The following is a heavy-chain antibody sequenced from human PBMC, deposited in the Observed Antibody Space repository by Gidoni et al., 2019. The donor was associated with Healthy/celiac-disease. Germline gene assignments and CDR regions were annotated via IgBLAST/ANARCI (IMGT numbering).Heavy chain of an antibody. D-gene: IGHD3-16*01. CDR1: GYTFTSFA. CDR3: SRGMMDGDY. CDR2: INTNTGNP. Sequence: QVQLGQSGSELTTPGASDKGSCKASGYTFTSFAMNWVRQAPGQGLGWMGWINTNTGNPTYAQGFTVRFVFSLDTSASTAYLQISSLKAEDTAVYYCSRGMMDGDYWGQGTLVTVSS. V-gene: IGHV7-4-1*02. J-gene: IGHJ4*02.